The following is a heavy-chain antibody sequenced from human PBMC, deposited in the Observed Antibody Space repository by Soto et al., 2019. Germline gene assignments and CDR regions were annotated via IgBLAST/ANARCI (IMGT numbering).Heavy chain of an antibody. J-gene: IGHJ6*02. V-gene: IGHV4-31*03. Sequence: PSETLSLTCTVSGGSISSGGYYWSWIRQHPGKGLEWIGYIYYSGSTYYNPSLKSRVTISVDTSKNQFSLKLSSVTAADTAVYYCARERIAARYYYYYGMDVWGQGTTVTVSS. D-gene: IGHD6-6*01. CDR2: IYYSGST. CDR1: GGSISSGGYY. CDR3: ARERIAARYYYYYGMDV.